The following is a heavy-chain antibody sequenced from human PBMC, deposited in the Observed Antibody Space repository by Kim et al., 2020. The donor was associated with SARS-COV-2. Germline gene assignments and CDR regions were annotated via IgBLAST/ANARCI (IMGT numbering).Heavy chain of an antibody. Sequence: SETLSLTCTVSGGSISSSSYYWGWIRQPPGKGLEWIGSIFYSGSPYYSPSLKSRVTISVDTSKNQFSLKLSSVTAADTAMYYCARPYYYDSSGNFDYWGQGTLVTVSS. J-gene: IGHJ4*02. CDR2: IFYSGSP. V-gene: IGHV4-39*01. CDR1: GGSISSSSYY. CDR3: ARPYYYDSSGNFDY. D-gene: IGHD3-22*01.